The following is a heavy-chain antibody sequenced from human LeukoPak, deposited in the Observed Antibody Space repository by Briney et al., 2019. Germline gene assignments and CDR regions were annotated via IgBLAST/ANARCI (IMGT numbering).Heavy chain of an antibody. V-gene: IGHV5-51*01. CDR3: ARRSVDIVATYAFDI. J-gene: IGHJ3*02. Sequence: GESLKISCKGSGYRFNAYWIAWVRQLPGKGLEWMGIIYPDDSDTRYSPSFQGQVTISADKSVRTAYLQWSSLKASDTAMYYCARRSVDIVATYAFDIWGQGTMVTVSS. D-gene: IGHD5-12*01. CDR1: GYRFNAYW. CDR2: IYPDDSDT.